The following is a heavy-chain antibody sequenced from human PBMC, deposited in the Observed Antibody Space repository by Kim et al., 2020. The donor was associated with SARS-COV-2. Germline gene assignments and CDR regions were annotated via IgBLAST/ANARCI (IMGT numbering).Heavy chain of an antibody. J-gene: IGHJ6*02. Sequence: NYAQKFQERVTITRDMSTSTAYMELSSLRSEDTAVYYCAAGQVTAGMDVWGQGTTVTVSS. V-gene: IGHV1-58*01. CDR3: AAGQVTAGMDV. D-gene: IGHD2-21*02.